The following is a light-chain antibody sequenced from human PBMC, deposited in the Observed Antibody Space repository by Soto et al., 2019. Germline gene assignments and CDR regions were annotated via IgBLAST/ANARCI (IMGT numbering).Light chain of an antibody. V-gene: IGLV1-40*01. CDR2: ANS. CDR1: SSTIGAGYD. CDR3: QSYDSSPSGFYV. J-gene: IGLJ1*01. Sequence: QSVLTQPPSVSGAPGQTVIISCTGNSSTIGAGYDVHWYQHLPGTAPKLLISANSNRPSGVPDRFSGSKSGTSASLAITGLQAEDEADYYCQSYDSSPSGFYVFGTGTKLTVL.